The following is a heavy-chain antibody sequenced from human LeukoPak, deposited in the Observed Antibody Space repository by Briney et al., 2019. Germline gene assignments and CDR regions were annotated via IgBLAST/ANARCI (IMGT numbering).Heavy chain of an antibody. CDR1: GASVSSDY. CDR3: GRNLGSGSDH. J-gene: IGHJ4*02. Sequence: PSETLSLTRSVSGASVSSDYWNWIRQSPGRGLEWIGYTHYRGDINYNPSLKSRLTMSVDAPSNQVSLKLSSVTAADAAVYYCGRNLGSGSDHWGQGTLVTVSS. D-gene: IGHD3-10*01. CDR2: THYRGDI. V-gene: IGHV4-59*02.